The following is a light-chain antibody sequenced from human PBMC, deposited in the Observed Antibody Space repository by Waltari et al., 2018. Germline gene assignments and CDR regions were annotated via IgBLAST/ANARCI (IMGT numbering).Light chain of an antibody. V-gene: IGKV1-5*03. CDR2: EAS. Sequence: IQVTQSSSPLSASVGDRVPLTFRASESVSVWLAWFQQKPGKAPNLLIYEASNLESGVPSRFSGSGSGTEFTLTISSLQPDDFATYYCQQYKTSPWTFGQGTRV. CDR3: QQYKTSPWT. CDR1: ESVSVW. J-gene: IGKJ1*01.